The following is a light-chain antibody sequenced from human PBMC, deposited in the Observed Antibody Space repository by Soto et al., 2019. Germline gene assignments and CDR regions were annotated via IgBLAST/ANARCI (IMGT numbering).Light chain of an antibody. Sequence: QSALTQPRSVSGSPGQSVTISCTGTSSDDGGFNFVSWYQQHPGKAPKLMISDVSKRPSGVPDRFSGSKSGNTASLTISGLQTEDEADYYCCSYAGSYTYVFGTGTKLTVL. J-gene: IGLJ1*01. CDR1: SSDDGGFNF. V-gene: IGLV2-11*01. CDR3: CSYAGSYTYV. CDR2: DVS.